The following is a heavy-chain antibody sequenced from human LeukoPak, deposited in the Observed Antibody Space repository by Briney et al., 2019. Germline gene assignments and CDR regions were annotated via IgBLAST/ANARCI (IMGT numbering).Heavy chain of an antibody. D-gene: IGHD2-2*01. J-gene: IGHJ4*02. CDR1: GFTFTNYG. CDR3: AKVFCTISSCSYFDY. V-gene: IGHV3-23*01. CDR2: ISRSGANT. Sequence: PGGSLRLSCAASGFTFTNYGMSWVRQAPGKGLEWVSAISRSGANTYYADSVKGRFTISRDNSKNTLYLQMNTLRADDTAVYYCAKVFCTISSCSYFDYWGQGTLVTVSS.